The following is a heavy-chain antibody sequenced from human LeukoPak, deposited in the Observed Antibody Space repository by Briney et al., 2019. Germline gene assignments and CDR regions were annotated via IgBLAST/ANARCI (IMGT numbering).Heavy chain of an antibody. Sequence: ASVKVSCKASGYTFTSYGISWVRQAPGQGLEWMGRISAYNGNTNYAQKLQGRVTMTTDTSTSTAYMELRSLRSDDTAVYYCARAPLAIVGAPPGDWFDPWGQGTLVTVSS. CDR2: ISAYNGNT. CDR1: GYTFTSYG. V-gene: IGHV1-18*01. J-gene: IGHJ5*02. D-gene: IGHD1-26*01. CDR3: ARAPLAIVGAPPGDWFDP.